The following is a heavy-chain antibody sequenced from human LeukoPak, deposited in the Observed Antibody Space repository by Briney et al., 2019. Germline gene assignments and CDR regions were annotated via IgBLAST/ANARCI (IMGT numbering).Heavy chain of an antibody. D-gene: IGHD3-10*01. CDR1: GFTFSSYS. J-gene: IGHJ6*03. Sequence: GGSLRLSCAASGFTFSSYSMNWVRQAPGKGLEWVSSISGSSSYIYYADSMKGRFTISRDNAKNTVSLQMSSLRAEDTAVYYCARVGLEAIITMVRGVIYYYYMDVWGKGTTVTVSS. CDR3: ARVGLEAIITMVRGVIYYYYMDV. CDR2: ISGSSSYI. V-gene: IGHV3-21*01.